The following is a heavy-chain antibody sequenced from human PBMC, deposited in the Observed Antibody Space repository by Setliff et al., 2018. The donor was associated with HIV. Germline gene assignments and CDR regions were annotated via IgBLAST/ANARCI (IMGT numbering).Heavy chain of an antibody. V-gene: IGHV3-23*01. CDR1: GFNFMFFA. CDR3: AKASVVNVVATTIWF. Sequence: GGSLRLSCTAPGFNFMFFAMSWVRQAPGKGLEWVSGISGSNSRTDYVDSVKGRFTISRDNSKNTLYLQMNSLRAEDTAVYYCAKASVVNVVATTIWFWGQGTLVTVSS. CDR2: ISGSNSRT. J-gene: IGHJ4*02. D-gene: IGHD1-26*01.